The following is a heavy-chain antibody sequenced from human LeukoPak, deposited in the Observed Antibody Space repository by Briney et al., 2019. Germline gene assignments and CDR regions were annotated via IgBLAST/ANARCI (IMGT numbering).Heavy chain of an antibody. Sequence: SETLSLTCAVYGGSFSGYYWSWIRQPPGKGLEWIGEINHSGSTNYNPSLKSRVTISVDTSKNQFSLRRSSVTAADTAVYYCAREAPNAIFGVVIDAFDIWGQGTMVTVSS. CDR2: INHSGST. J-gene: IGHJ3*02. V-gene: IGHV4-34*01. D-gene: IGHD3-3*01. CDR1: GGSFSGYY. CDR3: AREAPNAIFGVVIDAFDI.